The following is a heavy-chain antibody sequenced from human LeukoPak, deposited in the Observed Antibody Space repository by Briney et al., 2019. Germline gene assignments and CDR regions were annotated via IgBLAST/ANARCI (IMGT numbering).Heavy chain of an antibody. V-gene: IGHV3-23*01. Sequence: PGGSLRLSCSASGFTFSSYAMSWVRQAPGKGLDWVSAISGSGGSTEYADYVKGRFTISRDKSKNSLYLQMNSLRAEDTAVYYCAKFLPTHSVVANYYFDYWGQGTLVTVSS. CDR3: AKFLPTHSVVANYYFDY. CDR2: ISGSGGST. J-gene: IGHJ4*02. D-gene: IGHD5/OR15-5a*01. CDR1: GFTFSSYA.